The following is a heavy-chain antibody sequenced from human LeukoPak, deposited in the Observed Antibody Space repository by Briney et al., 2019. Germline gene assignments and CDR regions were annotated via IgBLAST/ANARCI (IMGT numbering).Heavy chain of an antibody. CDR2: IDPSDSYT. D-gene: IGHD6-6*01. J-gene: IGHJ6*02. Sequence: PGESLKISCKGSGFSFTSYWISWVRQMPGKGLEWMGRIDPSDSYTNYSPSFQGHVTISADKSISTAYLQWSSLKASDTAMYYCAREGSSSFSYYYYGMDVWGQGTTVTVSS. CDR1: GFSFTSYW. V-gene: IGHV5-10-1*01. CDR3: AREGSSSFSYYYYGMDV.